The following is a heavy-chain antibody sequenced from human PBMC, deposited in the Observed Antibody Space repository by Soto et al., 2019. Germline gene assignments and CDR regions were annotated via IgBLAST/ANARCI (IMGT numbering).Heavy chain of an antibody. CDR3: ARGIYYYDSSSYYFFLEY. D-gene: IGHD3-22*01. CDR1: GYTFTSYY. J-gene: IGHJ4*02. CDR2: ISPYNGDS. Sequence: ASVKVSCKASGYTFTSYYINWVRQAPGQGLEWMGCISPYNGDSNYTQKFQGRVTMTTDASTTTAYMELRTLRSDDSAVYYCARGIYYYDSSSYYFFLEYWGQGTPVTVSS. V-gene: IGHV1-18*01.